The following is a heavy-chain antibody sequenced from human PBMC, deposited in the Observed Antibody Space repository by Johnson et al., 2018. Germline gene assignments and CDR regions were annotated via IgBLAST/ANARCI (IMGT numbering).Heavy chain of an antibody. D-gene: IGHD3-22*01. CDR2: IWYDGSNK. CDR1: GFTFRSYG. J-gene: IGHJ3*02. CDR3: ARVSGSSGYYYSAFDI. V-gene: IGHV3-33*01. Sequence: QVQLVQSGGGVVQPGRSLRLSCAASGFTFRSYGMHWVRQAPGKGLEWVAIIWYDGSNKYYADSVKGRFIISRDNSKNTLYLQMNSLRAEDTAVYYCARVSGSSGYYYSAFDIWGQGTMVTVSS.